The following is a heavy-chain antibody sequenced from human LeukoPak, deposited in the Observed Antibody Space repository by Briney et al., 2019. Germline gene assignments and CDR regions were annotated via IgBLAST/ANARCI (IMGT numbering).Heavy chain of an antibody. D-gene: IGHD3-10*01. J-gene: IGHJ6*02. CDR2: IIPIFGTA. V-gene: IGHV1-69*13. CDR3: ARVPFGFGELLDGSFMDV. Sequence: VASVKVSCKASGGTFSSYAISWVRQAPGQGREWMGGIIPIFGTANYAQKFQGRVTITADESTSTAYMELSSLRSDDTAVYYCARVPFGFGELLDGSFMDVWGQGTTVTVSS. CDR1: GGTFSSYA.